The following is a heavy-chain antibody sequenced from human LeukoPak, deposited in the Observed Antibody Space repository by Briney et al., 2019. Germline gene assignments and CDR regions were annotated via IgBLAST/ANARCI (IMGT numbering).Heavy chain of an antibody. CDR2: INHSGST. CDR3: ARRLITMIVVVIAVPYFDY. D-gene: IGHD3-22*01. CDR1: GGSFSGYY. J-gene: IGHJ4*02. Sequence: SETLSLTCAVYGGSFSGYYWSWIRQPPGKGLEWIGEINHSGSTNYNPSLKSRVTISVDTSKNQFSLKLSSVTAADTAVYYCARRLITMIVVVIAVPYFDYWGQGTWSPSPQ. V-gene: IGHV4-34*01.